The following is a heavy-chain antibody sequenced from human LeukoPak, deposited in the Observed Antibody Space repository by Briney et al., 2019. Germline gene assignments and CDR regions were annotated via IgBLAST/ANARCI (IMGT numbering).Heavy chain of an antibody. J-gene: IGHJ3*02. V-gene: IGHV4-39*01. CDR1: GGSISSSSYY. CDR3: ARLDYGDYRGAFDI. CDR2: IYYSGST. D-gene: IGHD4-17*01. Sequence: SETLSLTCTVSGGSISSSSYYWGWIRQPPGKGLEWIGSIYYSGSTHYNPSLKSRVTISVDTSKNQFSLKLSSVTAADTAVYYCARLDYGDYRGAFDIWGQGTMVTVSS.